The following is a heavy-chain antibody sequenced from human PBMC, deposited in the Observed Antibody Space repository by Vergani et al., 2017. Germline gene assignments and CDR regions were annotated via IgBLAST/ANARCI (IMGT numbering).Heavy chain of an antibody. J-gene: IGHJ6*02. Sequence: QVQLVHSGAEVKKPGSSVKVSCKASGGTFSSNTISWVRQAPGQGLEWMGRSIPIFGTANYAHKFQGRVTSTADESTSTAYMERSSLRAEYTAVYYCASYGGYSYGPYGMDVWGQGTTVTVSS. CDR3: ASYGGYSYGPYGMDV. CDR1: GGTFSSNT. CDR2: SIPIFGTA. D-gene: IGHD5-18*01. V-gene: IGHV1-69*15.